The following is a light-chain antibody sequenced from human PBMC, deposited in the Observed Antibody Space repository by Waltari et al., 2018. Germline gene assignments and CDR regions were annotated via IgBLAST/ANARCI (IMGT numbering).Light chain of an antibody. J-gene: IGLJ2*01. CDR1: RNHFGNEG. CDR3: STWDPSLSAVV. CDR2: RNN. Sequence: AGLPHPPPVSKGLRQTAPHPCTGDRNHFGNEGTAWLQQHQRHPPKHLPYRNNNRPSGISERFSASRSGNTASLTSSGLQPEDEADYYCSTWDPSLSAVVFGGGTKLTVL. V-gene: IGLV10-54*01.